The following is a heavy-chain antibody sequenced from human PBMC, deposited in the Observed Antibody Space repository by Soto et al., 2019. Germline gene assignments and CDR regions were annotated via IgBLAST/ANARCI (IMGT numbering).Heavy chain of an antibody. Sequence: KTSETLSLTCTASGDSITSSSYFWGWVRQPPGKGLEWIGTIYFTGNTYYTPSLKSRLTVSIDTSKNEFSLRLNSVTAADTAVYFCAGQTFTIAAASYGRSNWFDPWGPGTLVTVSS. D-gene: IGHD6-25*01. V-gene: IGHV4-39*01. CDR1: GDSITSSSYF. CDR3: AGQTFTIAAASYGRSNWFDP. CDR2: IYFTGNT. J-gene: IGHJ5*02.